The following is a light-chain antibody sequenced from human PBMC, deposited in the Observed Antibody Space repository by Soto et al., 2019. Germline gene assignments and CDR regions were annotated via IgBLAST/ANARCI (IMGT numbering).Light chain of an antibody. CDR3: NSCTDTTSLI. J-gene: IGLJ2*01. CDR1: SSDVGDYKY. V-gene: IGLV2-14*01. Sequence: QSALTQPASVSGSPGQSLTISCTGTSSDVGDYKYVSWYQQHPGKAPKLIIYEVSNRPSGISNRFSGSKSGNTASLTISGLQAEDEADYYCNSCTDTTSLIFGGGTKVTVL. CDR2: EVS.